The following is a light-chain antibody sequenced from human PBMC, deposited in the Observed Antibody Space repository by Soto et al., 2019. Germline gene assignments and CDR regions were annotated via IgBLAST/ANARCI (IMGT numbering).Light chain of an antibody. Sequence: QSVLTQPASVAGSPGQSITISCTGTTSDVGSHNFVSWYQQLPGKAPKLLIYEVTNRPSGTSNRFSDSKSGHTASLTISGLQAEDEHDYYCSSFTNSILVFGGGTTLTVL. J-gene: IGLJ3*02. CDR3: SSFTNSILV. V-gene: IGLV2-14*01. CDR1: TSDVGSHNF. CDR2: EVT.